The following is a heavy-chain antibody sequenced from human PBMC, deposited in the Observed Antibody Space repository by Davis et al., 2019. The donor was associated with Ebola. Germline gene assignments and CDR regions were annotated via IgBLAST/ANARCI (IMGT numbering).Heavy chain of an antibody. J-gene: IGHJ3*02. CDR1: GFTFSGSA. CDR2: IRSKANSYAT. CDR3: AKVRSYDAFDI. V-gene: IGHV3-73*01. Sequence: PGGSLRLSCAASGFTFSGSAMHWVRQASGKGLEWVGRIRSKANSYATAYAASVKGRFTISRDDSKNTAYLQMNSLRAEDTAVYYCAKVRSYDAFDIWGQGTMVTVSS.